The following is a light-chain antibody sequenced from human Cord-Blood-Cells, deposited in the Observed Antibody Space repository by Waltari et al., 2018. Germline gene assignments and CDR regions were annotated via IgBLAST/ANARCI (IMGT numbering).Light chain of an antibody. CDR1: QSVSSY. CDR2: DAS. CDR3: QQRSNWIFT. V-gene: IGKV3-11*01. Sequence: EIVLTQSPATLSSSPGERATPSCRTSQSVSSYLARYQQKPGHAPRLLIDDASNRATGIPARFSGSGSGTDFTLSISSQGPEDVAVYCCQQRSNWIFTFGPGTKVDIK. J-gene: IGKJ3*01.